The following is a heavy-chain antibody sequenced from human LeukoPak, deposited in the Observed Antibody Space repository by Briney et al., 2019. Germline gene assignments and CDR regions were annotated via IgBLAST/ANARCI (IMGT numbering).Heavy chain of an antibody. CDR1: GFIFGDYG. CDR2: ISRSVFTT. J-gene: IGHJ4*02. CDR3: VRYYSNRADY. Sequence: GGSLRLSCVGSGFIFGDYGMNWVRQTPGKGLEWLSFISRSVFTTYYADSVEGRFTISRDNTKNSLFLHMNSLRDEDTAIYYCVRYYSNRADYWGQGTLVTVSS. V-gene: IGHV3-48*03. D-gene: IGHD3-16*01.